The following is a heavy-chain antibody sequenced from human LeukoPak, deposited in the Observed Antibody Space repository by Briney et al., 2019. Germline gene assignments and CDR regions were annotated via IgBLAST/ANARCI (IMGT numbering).Heavy chain of an antibody. CDR1: GYTFTGYY. V-gene: IGHV1-2*02. J-gene: IGHJ4*02. Sequence: GASVKVSCKASGYTFTGYYMHWVRQAPGQGLEWMGWINPNSGGTNYAQKFEGRVTMTRDTPISTAYMELSRLRSDDTAVYYCARARGIAVAATPDYWGQGTLVTVSS. CDR2: INPNSGGT. CDR3: ARARGIAVAATPDY. D-gene: IGHD6-19*01.